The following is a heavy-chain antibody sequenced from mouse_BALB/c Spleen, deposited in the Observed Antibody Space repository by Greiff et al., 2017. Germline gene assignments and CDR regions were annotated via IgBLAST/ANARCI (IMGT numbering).Heavy chain of an antibody. V-gene: IGHV5-17*02. D-gene: IGHD2-5*01. CDR1: GFTFSSFG. Sequence: EVHLVESGGGLVQPGGSRKLSCAASGFTFSSFGMHWVRQAPEKGLEWVAYISSGSSTIYYADTVKGRFTISRDNPKNTLFLQMTSLRSEDPAMYYCARRGACYSNPVYLDYWGQGTTLTVAS. J-gene: IGHJ2*01. CDR3: ARRGACYSNPVYLDY. CDR2: ISSGSSTI.